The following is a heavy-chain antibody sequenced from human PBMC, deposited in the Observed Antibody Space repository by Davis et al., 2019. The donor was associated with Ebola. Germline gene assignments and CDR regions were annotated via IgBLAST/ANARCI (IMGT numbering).Heavy chain of an antibody. V-gene: IGHV1-2*02. Sequence: ASVKVSCKASGYTFTGYYMHWVRQAPGQGLEWMGWINPNSGGTNYAQKFQGRVTMTRDTSISTAYMELSRLRSDDTAVYYCARVPRRIVIPAARGGWFDPWGQGTTVTVSS. J-gene: IGHJ5*01. CDR2: INPNSGGT. CDR3: ARVPRRIVIPAARGGWFDP. CDR1: GYTFTGYY. D-gene: IGHD2-2*01.